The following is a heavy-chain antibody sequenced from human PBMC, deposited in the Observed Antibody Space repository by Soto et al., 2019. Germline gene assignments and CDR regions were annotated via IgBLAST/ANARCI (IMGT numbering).Heavy chain of an antibody. Sequence: QPQGKRLEWVGYIYYSGSTNYNPSLKSRVTISVDTSKNQFSLKLSSVTAADTAVYYCASGIAMAGTWFAS. CDR2: IYYSGST. D-gene: IGHD6-19*01. CDR3: ASGIAMAGTWFAS. J-gene: IGHJ5*01. V-gene: IGHV4-59*01.